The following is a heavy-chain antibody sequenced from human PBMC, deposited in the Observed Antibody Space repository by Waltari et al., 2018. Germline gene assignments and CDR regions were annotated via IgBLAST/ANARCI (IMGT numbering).Heavy chain of an antibody. CDR3: ARDQIAGGGTQYFDY. Sequence: EVQLVESGGGLVQPGGSLRLSCAASGFTFSSYSLNWVRQAPGKGLEWVSYISSSSSTIYYADSVKGRFTSSRDNAKNSLYLQMNSLRAEDTAVYYCARDQIAGGGTQYFDYWGQGTLVTVSS. CDR2: ISSSSSTI. CDR1: GFTFSSYS. D-gene: IGHD3-16*01. V-gene: IGHV3-48*01. J-gene: IGHJ4*02.